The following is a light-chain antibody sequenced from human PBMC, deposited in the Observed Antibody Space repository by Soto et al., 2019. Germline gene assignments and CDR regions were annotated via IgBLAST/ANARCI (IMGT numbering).Light chain of an antibody. V-gene: IGKV1-39*01. CDR1: QSISSW. J-gene: IGKJ4*01. Sequence: GDRATITCQGSQSISSWLAWYQQKPGEAPKLLIYASSTLQSGVPSRFSGSGSGTDFTLTISSLQPEDFATYYCQQSYLTPLTFGGGTKADIK. CDR2: ASS. CDR3: QQSYLTPLT.